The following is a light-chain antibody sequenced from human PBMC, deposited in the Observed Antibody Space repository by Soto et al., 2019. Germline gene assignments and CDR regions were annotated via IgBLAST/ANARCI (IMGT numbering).Light chain of an antibody. CDR1: SSNIGAGYE. CDR2: GNG. J-gene: IGLJ3*02. CDR3: CSYTSSSTWV. Sequence: QSVLTQPPSVSGAPGQRVTISCTGTSSNIGAGYEVHWYQQLPGTAPKLLVSGNGNRPSGVPDRMSASKSGTSASLAITGLQAEDEADYYCCSYTSSSTWVFGGGTKVTVL. V-gene: IGLV1-40*01.